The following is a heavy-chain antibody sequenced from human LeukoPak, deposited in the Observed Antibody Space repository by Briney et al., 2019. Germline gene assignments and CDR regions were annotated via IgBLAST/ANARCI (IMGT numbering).Heavy chain of an antibody. CDR3: AKDLSPKYYDILTGYYELTALDY. CDR2: ISGSGGST. D-gene: IGHD3-9*01. CDR1: GLIFSSYA. J-gene: IGHJ4*02. Sequence: GGSLTLSCAASGLIFSSYAMSWARHAPGEGLEWVSDISGSGGSTYYADSVKGRFTISRDNSKNTLDLQMNSLRAEDTAVYYCAKDLSPKYYDILTGYYELTALDYWGQGTLVTVSS. V-gene: IGHV3-23*01.